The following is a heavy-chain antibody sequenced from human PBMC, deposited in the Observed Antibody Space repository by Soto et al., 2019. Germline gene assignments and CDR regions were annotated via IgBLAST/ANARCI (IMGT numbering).Heavy chain of an antibody. CDR1: GGCIMSGGYE. CDR3: ARSDSYGQPHFDY. J-gene: IGHJ4*02. D-gene: IGHD5-18*01. V-gene: IGHV4-31*03. Sequence: PSETLSLTCTVSGGCIMSGGYECMLILQHPGKGLEWIGYIYYSGSTYYNPSLKSRVTISVDTSKNQFSLKLSSVTAADTAVYYCARSDSYGQPHFDYWGQGTLVTVSS. CDR2: IYYSGST.